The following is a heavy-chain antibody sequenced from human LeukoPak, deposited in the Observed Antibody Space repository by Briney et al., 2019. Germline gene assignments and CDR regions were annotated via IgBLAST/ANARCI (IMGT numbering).Heavy chain of an antibody. D-gene: IGHD5-12*01. V-gene: IGHV3-48*03. CDR3: ARSSRYSGYDKRAEYYYYYYMDV. Sequence: GGSLRLSCAASGFTFSSYEMNWVRQAPGKGLEWVSYISSSSSTIYYADSVKGRFTISRDNAKNSLYLQMNSLRAEDTAVYYCARSSRYSGYDKRAEYYYYYYMDVWGKGTTVTVSS. J-gene: IGHJ6*03. CDR1: GFTFSSYE. CDR2: ISSSSSTI.